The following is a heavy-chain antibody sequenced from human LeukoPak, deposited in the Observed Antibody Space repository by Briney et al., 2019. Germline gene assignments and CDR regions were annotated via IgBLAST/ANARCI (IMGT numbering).Heavy chain of an antibody. D-gene: IGHD3-3*01. Sequence: GESPKISCKGSGYSFTSYWIGWVRQMPGKGLEWMGITYPGDSDTRYSPSFQGQVTISADKSISTAYLQWSSLKASDTAMYYCARQYDFWSGYFNAFDIWGQGTMVAVSS. J-gene: IGHJ3*02. CDR2: TYPGDSDT. V-gene: IGHV5-51*01. CDR1: GYSFTSYW. CDR3: ARQYDFWSGYFNAFDI.